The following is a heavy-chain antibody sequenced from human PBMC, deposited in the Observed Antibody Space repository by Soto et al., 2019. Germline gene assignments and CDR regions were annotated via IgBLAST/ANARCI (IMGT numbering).Heavy chain of an antibody. CDR3: ASIPRRGYSYGIDY. Sequence: PSETLSLTCNVSGGSISSGTSYWTWIRQHPGEGLEWIGHIYFTGATYSNPSLRSRLTMSVDTSKNQFSLKLTSMTAADTATYYCASIPRRGYSYGIDYWGQGTLVTVSS. D-gene: IGHD2-21*02. CDR2: IYFTGAT. V-gene: IGHV4-31*03. J-gene: IGHJ4*02. CDR1: GGSISSGTSY.